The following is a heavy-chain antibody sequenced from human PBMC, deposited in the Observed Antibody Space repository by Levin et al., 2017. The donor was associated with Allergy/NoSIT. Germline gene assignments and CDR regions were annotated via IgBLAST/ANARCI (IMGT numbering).Heavy chain of an antibody. Sequence: SQTLSLTCTVSGGSISPYYWSWIRQPPGKGLEWIGYIYYSGSTYYSPSLKSRVTISVDTSKNQFFLKLSSVTAADTAVYCCAREATVTTGFDYWGQGTLVNVSS. CDR2: IYYSGST. D-gene: IGHD4-17*01. V-gene: IGHV4-59*01. J-gene: IGHJ4*02. CDR1: GGSISPYY. CDR3: AREATVTTGFDY.